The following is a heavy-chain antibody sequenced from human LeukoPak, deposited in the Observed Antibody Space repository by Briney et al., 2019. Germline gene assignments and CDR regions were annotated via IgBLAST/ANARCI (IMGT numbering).Heavy chain of an antibody. V-gene: IGHV3-30*04. CDR2: ISYDGSNK. D-gene: IGHD3-16*01. J-gene: IGHJ4*02. Sequence: GRSLRLSCAASGFTFSSYAMHWVRQAPGKGLEWVAVISYDGSNKYYADSVKGRFTISRDNSKNTLYLQMNSLRAEDTAVYYCARDPLPGYDSYAYYFDYWGQGTPVTVSS. CDR3: ARDPLPGYDSYAYYFDY. CDR1: GFTFSSYA.